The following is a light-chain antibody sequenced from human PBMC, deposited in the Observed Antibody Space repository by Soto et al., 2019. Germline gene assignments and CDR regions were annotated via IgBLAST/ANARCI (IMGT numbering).Light chain of an antibody. V-gene: IGLV4-69*01. Sequence: QPVLTQSPSASASLGASVKLTCTLSSGHSSYTIAWHQQQPEKGPRYLMKLNSDGSHSKGDGIPDRFSGSSSGAERYLTISSIQSEDAADYYCQTWGTGYSLFGGANKLTFL. J-gene: IGLJ2*01. CDR1: SGHSSYT. CDR3: QTWGTGYSL. CDR2: LNSDGSH.